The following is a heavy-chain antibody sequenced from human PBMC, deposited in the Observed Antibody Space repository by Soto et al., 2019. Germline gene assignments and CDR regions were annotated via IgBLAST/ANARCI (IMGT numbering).Heavy chain of an antibody. CDR3: ASSVSPVYFQH. V-gene: IGHV4-31*02. J-gene: IGHJ1*01. Sequence: PSETLSLTCTVSGGSISSGGYYWSWIRQHPGKFLQCLWYIYHCGSTHYIPSLNSRVTISVDTSKNRYPLKLSSVPAADTAVYSCASSVSPVYFQHWGQVTLVTVSS. CDR2: IYHCGST. CDR1: GGSISSGGYY. D-gene: IGHD3-16*01.